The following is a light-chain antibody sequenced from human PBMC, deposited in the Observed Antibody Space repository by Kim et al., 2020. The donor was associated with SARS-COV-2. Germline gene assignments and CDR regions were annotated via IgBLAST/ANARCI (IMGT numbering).Light chain of an antibody. CDR1: LTIASNF. J-gene: IGKJ4*01. V-gene: IGKV3-20*01. Sequence: ERVLTQSPGTMSLSPGERATLSCRASLTIASNFLACDQQTPGEPPLLLISGASTRATGIPDRSGGRGAGEDITLTISRQSAEDFVEYCCQQNRTSPLTFGGGTKVDIK. CDR2: GAS. CDR3: QQNRTSPLT.